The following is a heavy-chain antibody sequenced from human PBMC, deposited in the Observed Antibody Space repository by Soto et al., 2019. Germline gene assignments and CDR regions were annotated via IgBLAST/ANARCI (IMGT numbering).Heavy chain of an antibody. CDR2: ISSSSSYI. Sequence: GGSLRLSCAASGFTFSSYSMNWVRQAPGKGLEWVSSISSSSSYIYYADSVKGRFTISRDNAKNSLYLQMNSLRAEDTAVYYCATIVVPAAKEVFDYWGQGTLVNVYS. V-gene: IGHV3-21*01. CDR1: GFTFSSYS. J-gene: IGHJ4*02. D-gene: IGHD2-2*01. CDR3: ATIVVPAAKEVFDY.